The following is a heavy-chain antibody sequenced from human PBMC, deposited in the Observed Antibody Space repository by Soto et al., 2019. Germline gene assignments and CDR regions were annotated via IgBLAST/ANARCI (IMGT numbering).Heavy chain of an antibody. Sequence: QVQLVESGGGVVQPGRSLRLSCAASGFTFSNYGIQWVRQAPGKGLQWVAVIWFDGSNKYYEDSVEGRFTISRDNSKNTLYLQMNSLRAEDTAVYYCARDTGAAAGLNWYFDLWGRGTLVTVSS. D-gene: IGHD6-25*01. CDR2: IWFDGSNK. CDR1: GFTFSNYG. CDR3: ARDTGAAAGLNWYFDL. J-gene: IGHJ2*01. V-gene: IGHV3-33*01.